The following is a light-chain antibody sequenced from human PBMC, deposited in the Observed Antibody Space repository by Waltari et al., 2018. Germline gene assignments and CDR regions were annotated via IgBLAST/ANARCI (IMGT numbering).Light chain of an antibody. CDR1: RSTIGSYYH. CDR3: QSFDSSLDGYV. V-gene: IGLV1-40*01. Sequence: QAVPTQPPSVSGAPGQRVTISCTGLRSTIGSYYHVHCYQPLPGTAPKVLIYANNNRPSGVPDRFSGSKSGASASLAITGLQAEDEADYYCQSFDSSLDGYVFGTGTKVTVL. CDR2: ANN. J-gene: IGLJ1*01.